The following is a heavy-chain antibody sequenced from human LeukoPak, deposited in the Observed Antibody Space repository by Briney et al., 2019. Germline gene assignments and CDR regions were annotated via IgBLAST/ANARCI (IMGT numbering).Heavy chain of an antibody. CDR3: ARDRALYCSSTSCYVYGMDV. V-gene: IGHV4-31*03. Sequence: PSETLSLTCTVSGGSISSGGYYWSWIRQHPGKGQEWIGYIYYSGSTYYNPSLKSRVTISVDTSKNQFSLKLSSVTAADTAVYYCARDRALYCSSTSCYVYGMDVWGKGTTVTVSS. CDR2: IYYSGST. J-gene: IGHJ6*04. D-gene: IGHD2-2*01. CDR1: GGSISSGGYY.